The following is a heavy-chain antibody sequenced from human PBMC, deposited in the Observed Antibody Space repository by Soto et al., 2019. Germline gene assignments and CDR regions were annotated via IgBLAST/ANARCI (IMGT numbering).Heavy chain of an antibody. CDR3: ARGWFGPDV. CDR2: IDKVGTDS. V-gene: IGHV3-74*01. Sequence: EVQLVESGGGLVQPGGSLRLSCAGSEFTFSGRSMHWVRQAPGKGLVWVSGIDKVGTDSTYADSVKGRFTSSRDNAKNTVYLQMNSLRVEDKAVYYSARGWFGPDVWGKGTTVTVSS. D-gene: IGHD3-10*01. CDR1: EFTFSGRS. J-gene: IGHJ6*03.